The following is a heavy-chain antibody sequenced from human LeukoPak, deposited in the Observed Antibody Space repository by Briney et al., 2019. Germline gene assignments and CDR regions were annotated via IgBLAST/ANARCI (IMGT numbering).Heavy chain of an antibody. CDR2: INPNSGGT. CDR3: ARDTTMVRGDIKRARFDY. CDR1: GYTFTGYY. Sequence: ASVKVSCKASGYTFTGYYMHWVRQAPGQGLEWMGRINPNSGGTNYAQKFQGRVTMTRDTSISTAYMELSRLRSDDTAVYYCARDTTMVRGDIKRARFDYWGQGTLVTVSS. D-gene: IGHD3-10*01. J-gene: IGHJ4*02. V-gene: IGHV1-2*06.